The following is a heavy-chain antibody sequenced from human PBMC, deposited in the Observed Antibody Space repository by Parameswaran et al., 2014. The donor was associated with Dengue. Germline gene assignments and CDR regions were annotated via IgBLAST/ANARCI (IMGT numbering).Heavy chain of an antibody. CDR2: ISGSGGST. CDR3: AKRPHGGGNSLYLSYFDY. Sequence: RWIRQPPGKGLEWVSAISGSGGSTYYADSVKGRFTISRDNSKNTLYLQMNSLRAEDTAVYYCAKRPHGGGNSLYLSYFDYWGQGTLVTVSS. V-gene: IGHV3-23*01. J-gene: IGHJ4*02. D-gene: IGHD4-23*01.